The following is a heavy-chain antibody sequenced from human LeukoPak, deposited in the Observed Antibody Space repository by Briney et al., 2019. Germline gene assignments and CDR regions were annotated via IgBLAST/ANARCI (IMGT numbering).Heavy chain of an antibody. CDR2: IRYHGSDK. V-gene: IGHV3-30*02. D-gene: IGHD6-13*01. CDR3: AQSPSSWKFDD. J-gene: IGHJ4*02. CDR1: GFTFSSCG. Sequence: GGSLRLSCAASGFTFSSCGMHWVRQAPGKGLEWVAFIRYHGSDKYYADSVKGRFTISRDNSENTLYLQMNSLRAEDTAVYYCAQSPSSWKFDDWGQGTLVTVSS.